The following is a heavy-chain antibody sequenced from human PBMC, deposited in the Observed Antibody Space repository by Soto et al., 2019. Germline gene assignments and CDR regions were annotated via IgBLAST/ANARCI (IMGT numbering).Heavy chain of an antibody. V-gene: IGHV3-30*18. D-gene: IGHD4-17*01. CDR2: ISHDGGSK. Sequence: QVQLVESGGGVVQPGRSLRLSCAASGFIFSNYAMHWVRQAPGKGLEWVAVISHDGGSKTYEDSVKGRFTISRDNSKNTLYLQMNSLRDEDTAVYYCAKRSPAYGDTWDDALDIWGQGTMVTVSS. J-gene: IGHJ3*02. CDR3: AKRSPAYGDTWDDALDI. CDR1: GFIFSNYA.